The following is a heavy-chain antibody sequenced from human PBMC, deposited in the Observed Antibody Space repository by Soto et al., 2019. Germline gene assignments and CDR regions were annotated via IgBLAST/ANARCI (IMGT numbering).Heavy chain of an antibody. Sequence: PGGSLRLSCAASGFTFSIFEMNCVRPGQGMGLKGISSLSSTNTYKYYAYSVKGRFTTSRDNATNSLYRQMNSLRAEDTSVYYCRSLSRYASDYWGQRTLVTVSS. D-gene: IGHD2-8*01. J-gene: IGHJ4*02. V-gene: IGHV3-21*01. CDR2: LSSTNTYK. CDR1: GFTFSIFE. CDR3: RSLSRYASDY.